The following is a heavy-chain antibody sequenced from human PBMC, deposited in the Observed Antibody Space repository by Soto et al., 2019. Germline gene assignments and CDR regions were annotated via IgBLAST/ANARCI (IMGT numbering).Heavy chain of an antibody. V-gene: IGHV4-59*01. D-gene: IGHD1-7*01. J-gene: IGHJ5*02. Sequence: ETLSLTCTVSGGSISSYYWSWIRQPPGKGLEWIGYIYYSGSTNYNPSLKSRVTISVDTSKNQFSLKLSSVTAADTAVYYCARELELRFSNRFDPWGQGTLVTVSS. CDR3: ARELELRFSNRFDP. CDR2: IYYSGST. CDR1: GGSISSYY.